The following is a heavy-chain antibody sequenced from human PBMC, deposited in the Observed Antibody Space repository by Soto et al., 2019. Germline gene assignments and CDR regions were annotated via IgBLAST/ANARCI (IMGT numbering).Heavy chain of an antibody. V-gene: IGHV3-43*01. Sequence: GGSLRLSCAASGFTFDYYTMHWVRQAPGKGLEWVSLISWDGGSTYYADSVKGRFTISRDNSKNSLYLQMNSLRTEDTALYYCAKDMLGYSYGYDFDYWGQGTLVTVSS. CDR1: GFTFDYYT. J-gene: IGHJ4*02. CDR2: ISWDGGST. D-gene: IGHD5-18*01. CDR3: AKDMLGYSYGYDFDY.